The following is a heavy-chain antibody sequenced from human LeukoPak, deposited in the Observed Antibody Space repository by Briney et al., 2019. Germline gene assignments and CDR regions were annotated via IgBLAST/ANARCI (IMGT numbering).Heavy chain of an antibody. CDR3: ARSRNDYDFDY. CDR1: GGSISSYY. V-gene: IGHV4-4*07. CDR2: IYTSGST. J-gene: IGHJ4*02. Sequence: PSETLSLTCTVSGGSISSYYWSWIRQPAGKGLEWIGRIYTSGSTNYNLSLKSRVTISVDKSKNQFSLKLSSVTAADTAVYYCARSRNDYDFDYWGQGTLVTVSS. D-gene: IGHD4-17*01.